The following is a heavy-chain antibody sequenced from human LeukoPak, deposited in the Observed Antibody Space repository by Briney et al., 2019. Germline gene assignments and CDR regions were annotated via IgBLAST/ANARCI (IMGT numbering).Heavy chain of an antibody. CDR3: ARDRGWFGFDP. J-gene: IGHJ5*02. Sequence: GASLRLSCAASGFTFSSYAMSWVRQAPGKGLEWVANIKQDGSEKYYVDSVKGRFTISRDNAKNSLYLQMNSLRAEDTAVYYCARDRGWFGFDPWGQGTLVTVSS. V-gene: IGHV3-7*03. CDR1: GFTFSSYA. CDR2: IKQDGSEK. D-gene: IGHD3-10*01.